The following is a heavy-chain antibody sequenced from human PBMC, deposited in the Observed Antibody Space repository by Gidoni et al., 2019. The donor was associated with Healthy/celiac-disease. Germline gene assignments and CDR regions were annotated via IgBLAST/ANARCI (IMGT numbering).Heavy chain of an antibody. D-gene: IGHD2-2*01. CDR3: ARNQDDCSSTSCYLGSYFDY. Sequence: QVQLVESGGGVVQPGRYLRLSCAASGFTLSSYGMHWVRQATGKGLEWVAVIWYDGSNKYYADSVKGRFTSSRDNSKNTLYLQMNSLRAEDTAVYYCARNQDDCSSTSCYLGSYFDYWGQGTLVTVSS. CDR2: IWYDGSNK. CDR1: GFTLSSYG. V-gene: IGHV3-33*01. J-gene: IGHJ4*02.